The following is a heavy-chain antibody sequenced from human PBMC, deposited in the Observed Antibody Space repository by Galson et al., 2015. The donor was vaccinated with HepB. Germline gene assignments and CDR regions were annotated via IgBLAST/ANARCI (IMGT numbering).Heavy chain of an antibody. CDR2: INSDGSST. CDR1: GFTFSSYW. D-gene: IGHD2-21*02. CDR3: ARARCRGGDCYSILDY. V-gene: IGHV3-74*01. Sequence: SLRLSCAASGFTFSSYWMHWVRQAPGKGLVWVSRINSDGSSTSYADSVKGRFTISRDNAKNTLYLQMNSLRAEDTAVYYCARARCRGGDCYSILDYWGQGTLVTVSS. J-gene: IGHJ4*02.